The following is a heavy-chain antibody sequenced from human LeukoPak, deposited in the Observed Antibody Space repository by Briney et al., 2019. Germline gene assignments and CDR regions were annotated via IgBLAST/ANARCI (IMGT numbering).Heavy chain of an antibody. CDR3: ARDGTMVRGRGYYYYMDV. J-gene: IGHJ6*03. CDR1: GYTFTSYG. Sequence: GASVKASCKASGYTFTSYGISWVRQAPGQGLEWMGWISAYNGNTNYAQKLQGRVTMTTDTSTSTAYMELRSLRSDDTAVYYCARDGTMVRGRGYYYYMDVWGKGTTVTVSS. D-gene: IGHD3-10*01. V-gene: IGHV1-18*01. CDR2: ISAYNGNT.